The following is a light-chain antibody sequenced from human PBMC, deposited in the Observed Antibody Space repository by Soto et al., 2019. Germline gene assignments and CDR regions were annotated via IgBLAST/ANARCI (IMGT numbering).Light chain of an antibody. Sequence: EIVLTQSPGTLSLSPGERATLSCRASQSVGSSFLAWFQQKPGQAPRLLIYGASSRATGIPDRFSGSGSGTDFTLTISRLEPEDYAGYYCQQYDSSPITFGQGTRLEIK. J-gene: IGKJ5*01. CDR1: QSVGSSF. CDR3: QQYDSSPIT. V-gene: IGKV3-20*01. CDR2: GAS.